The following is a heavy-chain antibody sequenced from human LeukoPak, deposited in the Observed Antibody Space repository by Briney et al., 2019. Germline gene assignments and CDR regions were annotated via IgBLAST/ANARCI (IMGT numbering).Heavy chain of an antibody. CDR2: INHSGST. Sequence: PSETLSLTCAVYGGSFDGYYWTWIRQPPGKGLEWIGEINHSGSTDYNPSLKSRVTISVDTSKNQFSLKLNSVTAADTAVYYCARGQLRLSNWGQGSLVIVSS. J-gene: IGHJ4*02. CDR3: ARGQLRLSN. D-gene: IGHD6-25*01. V-gene: IGHV4-34*01. CDR1: GGSFDGYY.